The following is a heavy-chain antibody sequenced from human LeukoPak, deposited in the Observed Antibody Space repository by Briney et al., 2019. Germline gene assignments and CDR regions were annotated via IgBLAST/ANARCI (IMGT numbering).Heavy chain of an antibody. Sequence: GGSLRLSCAASGFTFSGCAMHWVCQASGKGLEWGGRIETNAKNYATAYSASVKGRFIISRDESKNAAYLQMNSLNTDDTAVYYCTRDGGSWSHLDSWGQGTLVTVSS. D-gene: IGHD2-15*01. J-gene: IGHJ4*02. CDR2: IETNAKNYAT. V-gene: IGHV3-73*01. CDR3: TRDGGSWSHLDS. CDR1: GFTFSGCA.